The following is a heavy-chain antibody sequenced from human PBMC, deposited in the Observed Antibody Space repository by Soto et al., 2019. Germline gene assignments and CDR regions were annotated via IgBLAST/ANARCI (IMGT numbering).Heavy chain of an antibody. J-gene: IGHJ5*02. CDR3: AKSFSGSWYALDS. D-gene: IGHD6-13*01. CDR2: IRWNSGSM. Sequence: EVQLVESGGGLVQPGRSLRLSCTASGFTFDDYAMHWVRQVPGKGLEWVSYIRWNSGSMAYADSVKGRFTISRDNAKNSLFLQMNSLRVEDTALYYCAKSFSGSWYALDSWGQGTLVTVSS. CDR1: GFTFDDYA. V-gene: IGHV3-9*01.